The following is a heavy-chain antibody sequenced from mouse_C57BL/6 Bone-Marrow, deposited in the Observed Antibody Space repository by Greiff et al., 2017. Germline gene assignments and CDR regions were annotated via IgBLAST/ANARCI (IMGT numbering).Heavy chain of an antibody. CDR2: INPNNGGS. D-gene: IGHD1-1*01. J-gene: IGHJ1*03. CDR1: GYTFTSYW. V-gene: IGHV1-53*01. CDR3: ASSGVYGSSLYWYFDV. Sequence: VQLQQPGTELVKPGASVKLSCKASGYTFTSYWMHWVKQRPGQGLEWIGNINPNNGGSNYNEKFKNKATLTVDKSSSTTYMQLSSLTSEDSAVYFCASSGVYGSSLYWYFDVWGTGTTVTVSS.